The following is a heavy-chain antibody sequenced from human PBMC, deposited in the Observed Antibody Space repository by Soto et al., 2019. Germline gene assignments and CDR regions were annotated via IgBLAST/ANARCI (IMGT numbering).Heavy chain of an antibody. D-gene: IGHD1-20*01. Sequence: PGGSLRLSCAVSGFTFSSYGLHWVRQGPGTGLERVAVISYDGSKKYYADSAKGRFTITRDNSKNKLYLQMNSPIAEDTAVYYCVKYKGETTTDAFDIWGQGTMVTVSS. V-gene: IGHV3-30*18. CDR2: ISYDGSKK. CDR3: VKYKGETTTDAFDI. CDR1: GFTFSSYG. J-gene: IGHJ3*02.